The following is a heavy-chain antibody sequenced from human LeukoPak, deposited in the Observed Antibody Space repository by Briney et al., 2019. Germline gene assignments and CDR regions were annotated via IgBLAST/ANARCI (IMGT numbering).Heavy chain of an antibody. Sequence: TGGSLRLSCAASGFTFSSYEMNWVRQAPGKGLEWVSYISSSGSTIYYADSVKGRFTISRDNAKNSLYLQINSLRAEDTAVYYCARDLDIAVAGTSDAFDIWGQETMVTVSS. CDR3: ARDLDIAVAGTSDAFDI. J-gene: IGHJ3*02. V-gene: IGHV3-48*03. D-gene: IGHD6-19*01. CDR2: ISSSGSTI. CDR1: GFTFSSYE.